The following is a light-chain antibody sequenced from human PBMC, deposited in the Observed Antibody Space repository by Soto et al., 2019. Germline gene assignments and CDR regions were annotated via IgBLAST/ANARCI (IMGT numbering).Light chain of an antibody. V-gene: IGKV3-20*01. CDR1: QSVTSSY. J-gene: IGKJ1*01. CDR3: QQFGGSSGT. CDR2: GAS. Sequence: EIVLTQSPGTLSLSPGERATLSCWASQSVTSSYLAWYQQRPGQAPRLLIYGASSRAPGIPDRFSGSGSGTDFTLTISRLEPEDFAVYYCQQFGGSSGTFGQGTKVEI.